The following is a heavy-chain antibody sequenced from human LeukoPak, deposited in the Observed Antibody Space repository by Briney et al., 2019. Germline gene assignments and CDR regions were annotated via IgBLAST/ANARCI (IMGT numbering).Heavy chain of an antibody. D-gene: IGHD2-2*01. J-gene: IGHJ4*02. V-gene: IGHV3-9*01. CDR2: ISWNSGSI. Sequence: PGRSLRLSCAASGFTFDDYAMHWVRQAPGKGLEWVSGISWNSGSIGYADSVKGRFTISRDNAKNSLYLQMNSLRAEDTAVYYCARIVGVVPAAIRGWGQGTLVTVSS. CDR1: GFTFDDYA. CDR3: ARIVGVVPAAIRG.